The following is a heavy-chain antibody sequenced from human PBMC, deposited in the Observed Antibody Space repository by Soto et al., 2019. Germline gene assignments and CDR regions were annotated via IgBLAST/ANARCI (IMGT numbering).Heavy chain of an antibody. D-gene: IGHD3-22*01. J-gene: IGHJ3*02. CDR3: GSHSGDSDSSTYGAFHI. CDR2: IYPRDSDT. CDR1: GYIFTTYW. V-gene: IGHV5-51*01. Sequence: PGGSLKISWKGSGYIFTTYWIGWVRQMPGKGLEWMKIIYPRDSDTTYSPSFQGQVTMSADKSISTAYLQWSSLKASDTAMYYCGSHSGDSDSSTYGAFHIWGQGTMVTVS.